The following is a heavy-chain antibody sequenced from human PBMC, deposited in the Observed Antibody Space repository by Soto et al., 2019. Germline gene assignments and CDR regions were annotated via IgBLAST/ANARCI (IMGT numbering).Heavy chain of an antibody. J-gene: IGHJ5*02. CDR1: GFTFSSYW. V-gene: IGHV3-7*01. Sequence: EVQLVESGGGLVQPGGSLRLSCAASGFTFSSYWMSWVRQAPGKGLEWGANIKQDGSEKYYVDSVKDRFTIYRDNTKNSLYLQMNSLRAEDTAVYYCARARDFWSGYPFDPWGQGTLVTVSS. D-gene: IGHD3-3*01. CDR2: IKQDGSEK. CDR3: ARARDFWSGYPFDP.